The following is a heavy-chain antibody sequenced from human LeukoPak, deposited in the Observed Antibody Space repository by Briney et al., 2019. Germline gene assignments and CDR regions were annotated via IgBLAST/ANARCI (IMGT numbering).Heavy chain of an antibody. CDR3: ARHGTISSESYFDY. CDR2: IYFSGST. D-gene: IGHD1-14*01. CDR1: GGSISSSSYY. J-gene: IGHJ4*02. Sequence: SETLSLTCTVSGGSISSSSYYWGWIRQPPSKGLERIGSIYFSGSTYYNPSLKSRVTISVDTSENQFSLKMSSVTAADTAVYYCARHGTISSESYFDYWGQGALVTVSS. V-gene: IGHV4-39*01.